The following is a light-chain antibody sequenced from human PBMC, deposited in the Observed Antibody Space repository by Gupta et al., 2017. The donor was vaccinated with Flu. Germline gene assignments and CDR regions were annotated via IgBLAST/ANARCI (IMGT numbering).Light chain of an antibody. CDR1: PSNVGGNS. CDR2: SDN. J-gene: IGLJ3*02. CDR3: AAWDDSLNGPV. V-gene: IGLV1-44*01. Sequence: QSVLTQPPSASAAPGQKVTISCSGSPSNVGGNSVNWYQQFPGTAPKLLIFSDNQRPSGIPDRISGSKSDTSASLTSSGLQSEDEADYYCAAWDDSLNGPVLGGGTKLTVL.